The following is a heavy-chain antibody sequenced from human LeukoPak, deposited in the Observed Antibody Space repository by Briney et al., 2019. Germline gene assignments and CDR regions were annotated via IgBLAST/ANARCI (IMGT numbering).Heavy chain of an antibody. J-gene: IGHJ4*02. V-gene: IGHV4-4*09. D-gene: IGHD3-9*01. CDR2: IYTSGTT. CDR1: GDSISSYY. CDR3: ARSYYDFLTGYYLDY. Sequence: PSETLSLTCNVSGDSISSYYWSWIRQPPGEGLEWIGYIYTSGTTSYNPSLTSRVTISVDTSKNQFSLRLSSVTAADTAVYYCARSYYDFLTGYYLDYWGQGTLVTVSS.